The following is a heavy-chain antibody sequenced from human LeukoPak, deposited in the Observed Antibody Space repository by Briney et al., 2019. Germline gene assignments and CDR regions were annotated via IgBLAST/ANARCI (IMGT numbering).Heavy chain of an antibody. J-gene: IGHJ5*02. CDR2: IYYSGST. Sequence: SETLSLTCAVYGGPFSGYYWSWIRQPPGKGLEWIGYIYYSGSTNYNPSLKSRVTISVDTSKNQFSLKLSSVTAADTAVYYCAREGTANWFDPWGQGTLVTVSS. V-gene: IGHV4-59*01. CDR1: GGPFSGYY. CDR3: AREGTANWFDP. D-gene: IGHD2-21*02.